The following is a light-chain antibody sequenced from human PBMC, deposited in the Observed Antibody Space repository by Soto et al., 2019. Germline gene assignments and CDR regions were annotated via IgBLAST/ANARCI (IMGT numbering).Light chain of an antibody. V-gene: IGKV1-12*01. CDR1: QGISNW. Sequence: DIQMTQSPSSVSASVGDRVSISCRASQGISNWLAWYQQKPGRAPILLIYTGSSLQSGVPSRFSRTGSGTDFTLTISSLQPEDVATYYCQQANSFPLTFGGGTKVEIK. J-gene: IGKJ4*01. CDR3: QQANSFPLT. CDR2: TGS.